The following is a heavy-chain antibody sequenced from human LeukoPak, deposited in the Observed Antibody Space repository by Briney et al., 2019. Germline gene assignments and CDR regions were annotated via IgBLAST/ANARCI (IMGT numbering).Heavy chain of an antibody. V-gene: IGHV3-23*01. D-gene: IGHD2-15*01. Sequence: GGSLRLSCAASGFTFSSSAMSWVRQVPGKGLEWVSGISASGGSTYYADSVKGRFTISRDNSKNMVYLQMNSLRADDTAVYYCAKSVVVITFRFDDWGQGALVTVSS. CDR3: AKSVVVITFRFDD. CDR2: ISASGGST. J-gene: IGHJ4*02. CDR1: GFTFSSSA.